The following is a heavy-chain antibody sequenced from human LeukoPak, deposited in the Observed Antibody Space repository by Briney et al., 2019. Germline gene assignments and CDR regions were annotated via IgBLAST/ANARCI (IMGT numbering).Heavy chain of an antibody. V-gene: IGHV4-59*02. J-gene: IGHJ4*02. CDR3: TKNAGRGRSNDF. D-gene: IGHD2-15*01. CDR2: IYYSGII. CDR1: GDSVSSSY. Sequence: SETLSLTCSVSGDSVSSSYWSWIRQPPGKGLEWIGYIYYSGIINYNPSLKGRVTIALDTSRNQFSLNLNSVSAADTAMYYCTKNAGRGRSNDFWGQGILVTVSS.